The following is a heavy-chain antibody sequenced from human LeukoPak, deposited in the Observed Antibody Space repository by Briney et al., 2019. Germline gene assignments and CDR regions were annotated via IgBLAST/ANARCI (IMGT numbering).Heavy chain of an antibody. V-gene: IGHV3-21*01. CDR2: ISSSSSYI. Sequence: PGGSLRLSCAASGFTFSSYEMNWVRQAPGKGLEWVSSISSSSSYIYYADSVKGRFTISRDNAKNSLYLQMNSLRAEDTAVYYCASSTGDYYDSSGYYYSYWGQGTLVTVSS. D-gene: IGHD3-22*01. CDR1: GFTFSSYE. J-gene: IGHJ4*02. CDR3: ASSTGDYYDSSGYYYSY.